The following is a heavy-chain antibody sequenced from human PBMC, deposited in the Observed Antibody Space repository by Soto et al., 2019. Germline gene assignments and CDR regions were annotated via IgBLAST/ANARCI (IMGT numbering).Heavy chain of an antibody. J-gene: IGHJ6*02. D-gene: IGHD2-2*02. CDR1: GYTFTSYG. Sequence: ASVKVSCKASGYTFTSYGISWVRQAPGQGLEWMGWISAYNGNTNYAQKLQGRVTMTTDTSTSTAYMELRSLRSDDTAVYYCARLGYCSSTSCYTSLYYCYYYGMDVWGQGTTVTVS. CDR2: ISAYNGNT. V-gene: IGHV1-18*01. CDR3: ARLGYCSSTSCYTSLYYCYYYGMDV.